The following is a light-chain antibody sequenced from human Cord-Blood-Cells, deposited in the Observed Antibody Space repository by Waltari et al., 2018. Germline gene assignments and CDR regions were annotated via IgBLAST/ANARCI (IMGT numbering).Light chain of an antibody. CDR3: QQYDNLGGT. Sequence: DIQMTQSPSSLSASVGDRVTITCQASQDISNYLNLYQQKPGKAPKLLIYDASNLETGVPSRFSGSGSGTDFTFTISSLQPEDIATYYCQQYDNLGGTFGPGTKVDIK. CDR2: DAS. CDR1: QDISNY. J-gene: IGKJ3*01. V-gene: IGKV1-33*01.